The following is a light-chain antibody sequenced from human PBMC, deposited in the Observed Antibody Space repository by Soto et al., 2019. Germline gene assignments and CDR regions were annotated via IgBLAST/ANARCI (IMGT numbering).Light chain of an antibody. J-gene: IGLJ2*01. CDR2: EVS. CDR1: SSGVAGYNY. CDR3: SSYAGSNNYVA. Sequence: QSVLTQPPSASGSPGQSVTISCTGTSSGVAGYNYVSWYQQHPGKAPELMIYEVSKRPSGVPDRFSGSKSGNTASLTVSGLHAEDEAHYYCSSYAGSNNYVAFGGGTKLTVL. V-gene: IGLV2-8*01.